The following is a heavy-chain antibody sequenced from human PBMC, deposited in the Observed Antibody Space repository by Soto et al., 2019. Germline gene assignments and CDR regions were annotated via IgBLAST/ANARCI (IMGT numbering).Heavy chain of an antibody. V-gene: IGHV3-48*03. CDR3: ARDGLRSDAFDI. Sequence: PGGSLRLSCVASGFSFSTNQMNWVRQAPGKAPEWISYISASGGTIYYSDSVKGRFTISRDNAKNSLFLQMNSLRAEDTAVYYCARDGLRSDAFDIWGQGTMVTVSS. CDR2: ISASGGTI. CDR1: GFSFSTNQ. J-gene: IGHJ3*02.